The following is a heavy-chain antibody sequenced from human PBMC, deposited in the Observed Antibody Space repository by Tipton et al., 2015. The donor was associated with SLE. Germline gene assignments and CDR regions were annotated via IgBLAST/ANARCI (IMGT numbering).Heavy chain of an antibody. CDR3: ARDRDSSGWTGYYYYYGMDV. D-gene: IGHD6-19*01. CDR2: ISAYNGHT. J-gene: IGHJ6*02. CDR1: GYTFTSYG. V-gene: IGHV1-18*04. Sequence: QLVQSGAEVKKPGASVKVSCKASGYTFTSYGISWVRQAPGQGLEWMGWISAYNGHTNYAQKLQGRVTMTTDTSTSTAYMELRSLRSDDTAVYYCARDRDSSGWTGYYYYYGMDVWGQGTTVTVSS.